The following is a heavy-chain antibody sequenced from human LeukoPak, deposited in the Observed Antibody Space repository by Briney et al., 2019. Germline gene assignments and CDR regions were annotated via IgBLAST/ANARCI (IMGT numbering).Heavy chain of an antibody. J-gene: IGHJ4*02. CDR3: ARGIEATRRSTGTCNYFDY. CDR2: ISSSSSHT. Sequence: PGGSLRLSCAASGFTFSDYYMSWIRQAPGKGLEWVSYISSSSSHTNYADSVKGRFTISRDNAKNSLYLQMNSLRVEDTAVYYCARGIEATRRSTGTCNYFDYWGQGTLATVSS. D-gene: IGHD5-12*01. CDR1: GFTFSDYY. V-gene: IGHV3-11*06.